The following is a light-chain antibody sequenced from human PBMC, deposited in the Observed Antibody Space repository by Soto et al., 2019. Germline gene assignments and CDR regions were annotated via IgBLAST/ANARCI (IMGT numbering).Light chain of an antibody. J-gene: IGKJ1*01. Sequence: EIVLTQSPGTLSLSPVEISTLSCRASQSVSTSYLAWYQQKPGQAPRLLIYGASSRATGIPDRFSGSGSGTDFTLTISGLEPEDFAVYYCQQYGNSRGTFGQGTKVDIK. CDR3: QQYGNSRGT. V-gene: IGKV3-20*01. CDR2: GAS. CDR1: QSVSTSY.